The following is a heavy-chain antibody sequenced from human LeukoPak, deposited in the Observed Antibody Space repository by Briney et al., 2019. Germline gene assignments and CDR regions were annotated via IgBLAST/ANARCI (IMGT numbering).Heavy chain of an antibody. D-gene: IGHD3-3*01. CDR3: AKQTYYDFWSGYWNDYYYYYMDV. V-gene: IGHV3-23*01. CDR1: GFTFSSYA. CDR2: ISGSGGST. J-gene: IGHJ6*03. Sequence: PGGSLRLSCAASGFTFSSYAMSWVRQAPGKGLEWVSAISGSGGSTYYADSVKGRFTISSDNSKNTLYLQMNSLRAEDTAVYYCAKQTYYDFWSGYWNDYYYYYMDVWGKGTTVTVSS.